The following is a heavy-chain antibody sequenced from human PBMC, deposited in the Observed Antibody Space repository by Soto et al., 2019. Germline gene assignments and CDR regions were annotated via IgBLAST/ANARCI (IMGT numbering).Heavy chain of an antibody. CDR3: ASRVVYCGGDCYSAFDI. Sequence: PGESLKISCKGSGYSFTSYWISWVRQMPGKGLEWMGRIDPSDSYTNYSPSFQGHVTISADKSISTAYLQWSSLKASDTAMYYCASRVVYCGGDCYSAFDIWGQGTMVTVSS. D-gene: IGHD2-21*02. J-gene: IGHJ3*02. V-gene: IGHV5-10-1*01. CDR2: IDPSDSYT. CDR1: GYSFTSYW.